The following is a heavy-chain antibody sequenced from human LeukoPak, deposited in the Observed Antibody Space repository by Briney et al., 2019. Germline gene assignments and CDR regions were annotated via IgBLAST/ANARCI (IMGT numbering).Heavy chain of an antibody. CDR3: ARVRYGGTFDY. J-gene: IGHJ4*02. D-gene: IGHD4-23*01. Sequence: GGSLRLSCAASGFTFSSYAMHWVRQAPGKGLEYVSAISSNGGSTYYANSVKGRFTISRDNSKNTLYLQMGSLRAEDMAVYYCARVRYGGTFDYWGQGTLVTVSS. CDR2: ISSNGGST. CDR1: GFTFSSYA. V-gene: IGHV3-64*01.